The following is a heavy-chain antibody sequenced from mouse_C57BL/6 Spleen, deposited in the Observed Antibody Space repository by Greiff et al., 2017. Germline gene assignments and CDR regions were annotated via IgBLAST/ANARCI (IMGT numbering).Heavy chain of an antibody. Sequence: VQLQESGPELVKPGASVKISCKASGYAFSSSWMNWVKQRPGKGLEWIGRSYPGDGDTNYNGKFKGKATLTADKSSSTAYMQLSSLTSEDSAVYFCARDNYYGSSYAMDYWGQGTSGTV. CDR1: GYAFSSSW. CDR3: ARDNYYGSSYAMDY. V-gene: IGHV1-82*01. CDR2: SYPGDGDT. J-gene: IGHJ4*01. D-gene: IGHD1-1*01.